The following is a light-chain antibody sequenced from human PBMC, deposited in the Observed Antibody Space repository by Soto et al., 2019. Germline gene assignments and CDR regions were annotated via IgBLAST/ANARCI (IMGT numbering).Light chain of an antibody. CDR1: QSVSSRY. CDR2: GAS. J-gene: IGKJ2*01. Sequence: EIVLTQSTGTLSLSPGERATLSCRASQSVSSRYLAWYQQKPGQAPRLIIYGASSRATGIPDRFSGSGSWTEFTLTISSLAPEDFAVYYCHQYGSLYTFGQGTNLAIK. CDR3: HQYGSLYT. V-gene: IGKV3-20*01.